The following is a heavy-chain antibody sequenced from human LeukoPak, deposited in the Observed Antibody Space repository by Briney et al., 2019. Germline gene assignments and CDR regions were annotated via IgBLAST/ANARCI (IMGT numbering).Heavy chain of an antibody. Sequence: GGSLRLSCAASGFTVSSNYMSWVRQAPGKGLEWVSVIYSGGSTYYSDSVKGRFTISRDNSKNTLYLQMNSLRAEDTAVYYCARESTAMGFCDYWGQGTLVTVSS. CDR1: GFTVSSNY. V-gene: IGHV3-66*01. CDR3: ARESTAMGFCDY. D-gene: IGHD5-18*01. J-gene: IGHJ4*02. CDR2: IYSGGST.